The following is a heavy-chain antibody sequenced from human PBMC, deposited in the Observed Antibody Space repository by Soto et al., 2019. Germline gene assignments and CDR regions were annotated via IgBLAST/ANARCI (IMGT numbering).Heavy chain of an antibody. CDR1: GYTFTSDY. J-gene: IGHJ5*02. V-gene: IGHV1-46*04. CDR2: INPSGGRT. D-gene: IGHD3-3*01. CDR3: ARDRGGDFWSGHWFDA. Sequence: PSVKVSCKASGYTFTSDYIHWVRQAPGQGLEWLGIINPSGGRTSYAQKLQGRVSMTRDTSTSTVYMELSSLRSEDTAVYYCARDRGGDFWSGHWFDAWGQGALVTVSS.